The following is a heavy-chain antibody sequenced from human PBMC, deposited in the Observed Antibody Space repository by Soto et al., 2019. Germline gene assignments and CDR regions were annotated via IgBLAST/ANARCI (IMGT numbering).Heavy chain of an antibody. J-gene: IGHJ4*02. V-gene: IGHV4-39*01. CDR3: ARRATYYYGSGSYFQFDY. Sequence: QLLESGPGLVKPSETLSLTCTVSGGSISSSSYYWGWIRQPPGKGLEWIGSIYYSGSTYYNPSLKSRVTISVDTSKNQFSLKLSSVTAADTAVYYCARRATYYYGSGSYFQFDYWGQGTLVTVSS. D-gene: IGHD3-10*01. CDR1: GGSISSSSYY. CDR2: IYYSGST.